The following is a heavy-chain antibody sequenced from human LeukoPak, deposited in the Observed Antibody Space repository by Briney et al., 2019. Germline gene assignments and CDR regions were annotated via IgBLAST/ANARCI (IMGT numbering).Heavy chain of an antibody. CDR1: GFTFSSYA. CDR3: AKDSGYCSSTSCYRVPYYFDY. V-gene: IGHV3-23*01. D-gene: IGHD2-2*03. Sequence: GSLRLSCAASGFTFSSYAMSWVRQAPGKGLEWVSAISGSGGSTYYADSVKGRLTISRDNSKNTLYLQMNSLRAEDTTVYYCAKDSGYCSSTSCYRVPYYFDYWGQGTLVTVSS. J-gene: IGHJ4*02. CDR2: ISGSGGST.